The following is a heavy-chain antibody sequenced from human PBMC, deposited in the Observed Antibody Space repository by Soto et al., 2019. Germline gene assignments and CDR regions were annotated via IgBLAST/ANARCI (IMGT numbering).Heavy chain of an antibody. CDR3: ARDRSPYYDILTGYSTYFDY. CDR1: VFTFSSYS. D-gene: IGHD3-9*01. Sequence: PWWSLRLSCAASVFTFSSYSMNWFRQAPGKGLEWVSYISSSSSTIYYADSVKGRFTISRDNAKNSLYLQMNSLRDEDTAVYYCARDRSPYYDILTGYSTYFDYWGQGTLVTVSS. V-gene: IGHV3-48*02. CDR2: ISSSSSTI. J-gene: IGHJ4*02.